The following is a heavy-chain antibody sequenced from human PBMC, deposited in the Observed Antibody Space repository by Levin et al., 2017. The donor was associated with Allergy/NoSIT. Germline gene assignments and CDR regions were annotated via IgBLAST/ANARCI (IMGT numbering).Heavy chain of an antibody. CDR1: GFTFTSYI. D-gene: IGHD5-12*01. V-gene: IGHV3-23*01. CDR2: ISLRGETT. Sequence: GGSLRLSCAGSGFTFTSYIMSWVRQAPGKGLEWVAAISLRGETTYYADSVRGRFSISRDDSEDTLDLQMDGLGVEDTAVYYCVKDVGGYSGYSHFENWGQGSLVTVSS. CDR3: VKDVGGYSGYSHFEN. J-gene: IGHJ4*02.